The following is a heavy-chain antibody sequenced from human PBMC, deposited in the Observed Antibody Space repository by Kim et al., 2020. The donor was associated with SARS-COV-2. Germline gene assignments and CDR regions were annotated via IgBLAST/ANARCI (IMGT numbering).Heavy chain of an antibody. J-gene: IGHJ4*02. Sequence: SVKVSCKASGGTFSSYAISWVRQAPGQGLEWMGGIIPIFGTANYAQKFQGRVTITADESTSTAYMELSSLRSEDTAVYYCAREMALSGELGTYYFDYWGQGTLVTVSS. D-gene: IGHD1-26*01. CDR1: GGTFSSYA. CDR3: AREMALSGELGTYYFDY. CDR2: IIPIFGTA. V-gene: IGHV1-69*13.